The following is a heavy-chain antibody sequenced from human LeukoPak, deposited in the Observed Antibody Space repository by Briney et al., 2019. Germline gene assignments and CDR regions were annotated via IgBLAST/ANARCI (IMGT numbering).Heavy chain of an antibody. CDR3: AKRDGAY. D-gene: IGHD4-17*01. CDR1: GFTFSSYA. CDR2: ISGSGGST. Sequence: HAGGSLRLSCAASGFTFSSYAMSWVRQAPGKGLEWVSAISGSGGSTYYAGSVKGRFMISRDTSMNTLYLQMNSLRVEDTALYYCAKRDGAYWGQGTLVTVSS. V-gene: IGHV3-23*01. J-gene: IGHJ4*02.